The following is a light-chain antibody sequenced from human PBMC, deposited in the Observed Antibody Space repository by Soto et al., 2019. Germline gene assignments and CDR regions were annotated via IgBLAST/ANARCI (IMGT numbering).Light chain of an antibody. J-gene: IGLJ3*02. V-gene: IGLV2-14*01. CDR3: SSYTISSASWM. Sequence: QSALTQPASVSGSPGQSITISCTGTSSDVGGYNYVSWYQQHPGKAPKLMLYDVTNRPSGVSNRFSGSKSGNTASLIISGLQADDEADYYCSSYTISSASWMFGGGTKVTVL. CDR2: DVT. CDR1: SSDVGGYNY.